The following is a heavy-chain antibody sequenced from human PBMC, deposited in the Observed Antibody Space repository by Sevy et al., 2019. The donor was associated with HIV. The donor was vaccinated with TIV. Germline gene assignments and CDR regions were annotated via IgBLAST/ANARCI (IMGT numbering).Heavy chain of an antibody. Sequence: ASVKVSYKASGYTFSSYGISWVRQAPGQRLEWMGWISDYNGYTNYAHKFQGRVTMSTETYTRTAYMELRSLRSDDTAVYFCAREGYYYRSGTYRPPNYYGMDVWGQGTAVTVSS. CDR2: ISDYNGYT. V-gene: IGHV1-18*01. D-gene: IGHD3-10*01. J-gene: IGHJ6*02. CDR3: AREGYYYRSGTYRPPNYYGMDV. CDR1: GYTFSSYG.